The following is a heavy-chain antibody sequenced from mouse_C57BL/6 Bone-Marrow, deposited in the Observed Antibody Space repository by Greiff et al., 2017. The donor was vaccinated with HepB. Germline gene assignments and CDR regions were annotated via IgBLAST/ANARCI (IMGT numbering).Heavy chain of an antibody. Sequence: EVMLVESGGDLVKPGGSLKLSCAASGFTFSSYGMSWVRQTPDKRLEWVATISSGGSYTYYPDSVKGRFTISRDNAKNTLYLQMSSLKSEDTAMYYCARQGYYGSSYDFDVWGTGTTVTVSS. CDR3: ARQGYYGSSYDFDV. V-gene: IGHV5-6*01. CDR1: GFTFSSYG. D-gene: IGHD1-1*01. J-gene: IGHJ1*03. CDR2: ISSGGSYT.